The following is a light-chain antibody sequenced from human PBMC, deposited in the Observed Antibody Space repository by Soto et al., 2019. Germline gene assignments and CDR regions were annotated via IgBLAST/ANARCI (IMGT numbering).Light chain of an antibody. CDR3: CSYVGTFTWV. J-gene: IGLJ3*02. CDR2: EVS. V-gene: IGLV2-14*01. CDR1: SSDVGGYNY. Sequence: QSALTQPASVSGSPGQSITISCTGTSSDVGGYNYLPWYQQHPGKAPKLMIYEVSNRPSGVSNRFSGSKSGNTASLTISGLQAEDEADYYCCSYVGTFTWVFGGGTKLTVL.